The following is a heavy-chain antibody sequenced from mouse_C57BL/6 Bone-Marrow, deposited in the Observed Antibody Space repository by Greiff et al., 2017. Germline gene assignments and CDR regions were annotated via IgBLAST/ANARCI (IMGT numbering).Heavy chain of an antibody. Sequence: VQLQQSGAELVRPGASVKLSCTASGFNIKDDYMHWVKQRPEQGLEWIGWIDPENGDTEYASKFQGKATIAADTSSNTAYLQLSSLTSEDTAVYYSTTEGIKAWFAYWGQGTLVTVSA. CDR2: IDPENGDT. CDR3: TTEGIKAWFAY. V-gene: IGHV14-4*01. D-gene: IGHD2-4*01. CDR1: GFNIKDDY. J-gene: IGHJ3*01.